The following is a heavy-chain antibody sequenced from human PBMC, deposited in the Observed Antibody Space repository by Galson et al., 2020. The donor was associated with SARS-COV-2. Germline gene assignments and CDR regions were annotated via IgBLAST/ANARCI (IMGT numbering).Heavy chain of an antibody. CDR2: IKSKIAGGTI. D-gene: IGHD1-26*01. V-gene: IGHV3-15*07. J-gene: IGHJ3*02. CDR3: TTDLWEPGSFDI. CDR1: GFSFSNAW. Sequence: GGSLRLSCAASGFSFSNAWMNWVRQAPGKGLEWVARIKSKIAGGTIEYAAPVKGRFTISRDDSLNTLYLQMNSLKTEDTAVYYCTTDLWEPGSFDIWGQGTMVTVSS.